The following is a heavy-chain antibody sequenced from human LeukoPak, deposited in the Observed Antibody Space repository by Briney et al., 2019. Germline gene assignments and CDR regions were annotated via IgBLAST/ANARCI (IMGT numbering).Heavy chain of an antibody. J-gene: IGHJ3*02. CDR3: ARGAYYYDSRGYFTFHI. CDR2: IYTSGST. Sequence: PSETLSLTCTVSGGSISSYYWSWIRQPAGKGLEWIGRIYTSGSTNYNPSLKSRVTMSVDTSKNQFSLKLSSVTAADMAVYYCARGAYYYDSRGYFTFHIWGQGTMVTVSS. D-gene: IGHD3-22*01. V-gene: IGHV4-4*07. CDR1: GGSISSYY.